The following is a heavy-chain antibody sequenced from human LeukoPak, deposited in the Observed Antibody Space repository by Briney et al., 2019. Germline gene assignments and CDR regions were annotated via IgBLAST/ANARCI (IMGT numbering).Heavy chain of an antibody. V-gene: IGHV3-21*01. J-gene: IGHJ4*02. CDR1: GFTFSSYS. D-gene: IGHD3-22*01. CDR3: ASAPAYESSGYYPWYFDY. Sequence: GGSLRLSCAASGFTFSSYSMNWVRQAPGKGLEWVSSITTSSRYIYYADSVKGRFTISRDNAKSSLYLQMNSLRGDDTAVYYCASAPAYESSGYYPWYFDYWGQGTLVTVSS. CDR2: ITTSSRYI.